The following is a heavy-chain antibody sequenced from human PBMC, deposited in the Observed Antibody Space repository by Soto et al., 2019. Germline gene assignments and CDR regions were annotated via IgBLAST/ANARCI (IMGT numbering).Heavy chain of an antibody. CDR3: ARHYINDPRIGTRRITMIYWFDP. Sequence: SETLSLTCTVSGGSISSSSYYWGWIRQPPGKGLEWIGSIYYSGSTYYNPSLKTRVTISVDTSKNQFSLKLSSVTAADTAVYYCARHYINDPRIGTRRITMIYWFDPWGQGTLVTVS. CDR2: IYYSGST. D-gene: IGHD3-22*01. V-gene: IGHV4-39*01. CDR1: GGSISSSSYY. J-gene: IGHJ5*02.